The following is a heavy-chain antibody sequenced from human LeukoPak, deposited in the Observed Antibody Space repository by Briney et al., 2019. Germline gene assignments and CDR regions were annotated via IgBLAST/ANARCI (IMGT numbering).Heavy chain of an antibody. CDR1: GYSFTAYY. CDR2: INPNSGVT. CDR3: ARAYTTVTASDY. D-gene: IGHD4-17*01. Sequence: ASVKVSCTASGYSFTAYYMHWVRQAPGRGLEWMGWINPNSGVTNYGQKFQGRVTMTRDTSISTVYMELSRLTSDDTAVYYCARAYTTVTASDYWGQGTLVTVSS. J-gene: IGHJ4*02. V-gene: IGHV1-2*02.